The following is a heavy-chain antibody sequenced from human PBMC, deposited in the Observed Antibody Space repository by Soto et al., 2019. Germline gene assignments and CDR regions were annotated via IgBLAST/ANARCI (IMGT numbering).Heavy chain of an antibody. Sequence: QVQLVQSGAEVKKPGSSVKVSCKASGDTFSSYALSWVRQAPGQGLEGMGGIIPVYGTANYAQKFQDRVTITADESTSTAYMELSSLRSEDTAVYYCARDSRKYTYGGSFDYWGQGTLVTVSS. CDR2: IIPVYGTA. CDR3: ARDSRKYTYGGSFDY. V-gene: IGHV1-69*01. D-gene: IGHD1-26*01. CDR1: GDTFSSYA. J-gene: IGHJ4*02.